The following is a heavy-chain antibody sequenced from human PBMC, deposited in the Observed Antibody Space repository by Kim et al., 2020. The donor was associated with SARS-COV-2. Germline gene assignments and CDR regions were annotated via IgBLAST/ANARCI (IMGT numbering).Heavy chain of an antibody. CDR3: VSVCSSTTCPDFYDN. CDR2: IDPADSYI. V-gene: IGHV5-10-1*01. CDR1: GYIFTNYW. D-gene: IGHD2-2*01. J-gene: IGHJ4*02. Sequence: GESLKISCKGSGYIFTNYWITWVRQMPGKGLEFMGRIDPADSYINYSPSFQGHVTISVDKSITTAYLQWSSLRASDSAIYYCVSVCSSTTCPDFYDNWGRGTSVTVSS.